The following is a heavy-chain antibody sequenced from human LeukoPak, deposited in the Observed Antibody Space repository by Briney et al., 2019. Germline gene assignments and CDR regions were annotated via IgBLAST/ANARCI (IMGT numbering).Heavy chain of an antibody. J-gene: IGHJ4*02. V-gene: IGHV3-23*01. CDR3: AKVLRGSYPFDY. CDR1: GFTLSSYG. CDR2: ISGSGGST. Sequence: PGGSLRLSCAASGFTLSSYGMSWVRQAPGKGLEWVSAISGSGGSTYYADSVKGRFTISRDNSKNTLYLQMNSLRAEDTAVYYCAKVLRGSYPFDYWGQGTLVTVSS. D-gene: IGHD1-26*01.